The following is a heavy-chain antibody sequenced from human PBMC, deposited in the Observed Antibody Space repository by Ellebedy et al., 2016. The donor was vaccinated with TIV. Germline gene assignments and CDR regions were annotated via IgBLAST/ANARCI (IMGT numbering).Heavy chain of an antibody. CDR1: GGSISRSSYY. CDR2: IYYSGNT. J-gene: IGHJ5*01. V-gene: IGHV4-39*01. Sequence: PSETLSLTCTVSGGSISRSSYYWGWFRQPPGKGLEWIGNIYYSGNTDYNPSLKSRVTISVDTSKNQFSLRLRSVTAADTAVYYCARNPPTYNWVDSWGQGTLVTVFS. CDR3: ARNPPTYNWVDS.